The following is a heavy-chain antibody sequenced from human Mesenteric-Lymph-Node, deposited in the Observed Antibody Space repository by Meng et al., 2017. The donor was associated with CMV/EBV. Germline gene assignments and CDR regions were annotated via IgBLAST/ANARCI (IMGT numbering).Heavy chain of an antibody. CDR2: IYSGGSST. J-gene: IGHJ4*02. Sequence: GESLKISCAASGFTFSSYAMSWVRQAPGKGLEWVSVIYSGGSSTYYADSVKGRFTISRDNSKNTLYLQMNSLRAEDTAVYYCAKGGRRRWLQLLEYYFDYWGQGTLVTVPQ. V-gene: IGHV3-23*03. CDR1: GFTFSSYA. CDR3: AKGGRRRWLQLLEYYFDY. D-gene: IGHD5-24*01.